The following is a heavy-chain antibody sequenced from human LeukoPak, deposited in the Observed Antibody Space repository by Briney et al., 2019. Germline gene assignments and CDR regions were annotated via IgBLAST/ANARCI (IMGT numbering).Heavy chain of an antibody. CDR2: INPSGGST. D-gene: IGHD6-6*01. J-gene: IGHJ4*02. CDR1: GYTFTSYY. V-gene: IGHV1-46*01. CDR3: ARSASSIAAYDY. Sequence: ASVKVSCKASGYTFTSYYMHWVRQAPGQGLEWMGIINPSGGSTSYAQKFQGRVTMTRDMSTSTVYIELSSLRSEDTAVYYCARSASSIAAYDYWGQGTLVTVSS.